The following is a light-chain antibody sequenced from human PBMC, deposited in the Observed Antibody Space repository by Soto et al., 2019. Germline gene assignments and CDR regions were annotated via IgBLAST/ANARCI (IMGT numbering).Light chain of an antibody. CDR3: HHNYSPRT. Sequence: IGFSQSACTVSLAPGERATLSCRASQSVSNNNLAGYQKKPGKAPGLLISGASNRATGPPDRFSGSGSGTDSPPPITSLRLDDFTVYYCHHNYSPRTFGQGTKVDNK. V-gene: IGKV3-20*01. CDR2: GAS. J-gene: IGKJ1*01. CDR1: QSVSNNN.